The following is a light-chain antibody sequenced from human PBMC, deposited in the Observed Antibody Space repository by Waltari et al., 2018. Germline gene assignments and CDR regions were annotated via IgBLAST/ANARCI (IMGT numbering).Light chain of an antibody. CDR1: QSISSH. CDR3: QQPPLT. V-gene: IGKV3-11*01. J-gene: IGKJ4*01. Sequence: EIVLTQSPGTLSLSPGERATLSCRASQSISSHLAWYQQKPVQAPRLLIWDASKRATVIPARFSGGESGTDFTLTISSLEPEDFAVDYCQQPPLTFGGGTKVEI. CDR2: DAS.